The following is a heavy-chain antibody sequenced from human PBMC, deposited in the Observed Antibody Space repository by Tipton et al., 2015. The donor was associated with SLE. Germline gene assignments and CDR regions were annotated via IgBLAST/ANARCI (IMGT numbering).Heavy chain of an antibody. CDR1: GDSISSSSYY. J-gene: IGHJ5*02. V-gene: IGHV4-39*02. CDR3: ARRGRRGASYWFDP. D-gene: IGHD1-26*01. Sequence: TLSLTCTVSGDSISSSSYYWGWIRQPPGKGLEWIGSIYYSGSTDYISSLKSRVSISVDTPKNHFSLKLSSVTAADTAVYFCARRGRRGASYWFDPWGQGTLVIVSS. CDR2: IYYSGST.